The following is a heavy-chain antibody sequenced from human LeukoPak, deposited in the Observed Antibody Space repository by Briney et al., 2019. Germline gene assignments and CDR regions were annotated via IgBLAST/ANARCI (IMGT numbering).Heavy chain of an antibody. CDR2: IYYSGST. CDR3: ARAGGFFSPFGY. Sequence: SETLSLTCTVSGGSTSSGGYYWSWIRQHPGKGLEWIGYIYYSGSTYYNPSLKSRVTISVDTYKNQFSLKLSSVTAADTAVYYCARAGGFFSPFGYWGQGTLVTVSS. V-gene: IGHV4-31*03. D-gene: IGHD3-16*01. CDR1: GGSTSSGGYY. J-gene: IGHJ4*02.